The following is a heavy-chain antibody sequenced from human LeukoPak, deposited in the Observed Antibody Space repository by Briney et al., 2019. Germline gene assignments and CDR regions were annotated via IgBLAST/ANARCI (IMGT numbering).Heavy chain of an antibody. Sequence: GGSLRLSCAASGFTFSSYGMHWVRQAPGKGLEWVAITSYDGSNKYYAESVKGRFTISRDNSKNTLYLQMNSLRAEDTAVYYCARVLSGRGSLYDYYYYMDVWGKGTTVTISS. D-gene: IGHD3-10*01. CDR1: GFTFSSYG. CDR3: ARVLSGRGSLYDYYYYMDV. V-gene: IGHV3-30*03. CDR2: TSYDGSNK. J-gene: IGHJ6*03.